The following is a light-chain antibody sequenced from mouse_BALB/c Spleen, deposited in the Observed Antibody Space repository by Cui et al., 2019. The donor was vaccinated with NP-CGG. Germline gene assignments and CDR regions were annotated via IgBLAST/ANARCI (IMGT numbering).Light chain of an antibody. Sequence: QAVVTQESAPTTSPGETVTLTCRSSTGAVTTNNFANWVQEKPDHLFTGLIGGTNNRAPGVPARFSGSLIGDKAALTITGAQTEDEAIYFCALWYSNHWVFGGGTKLTV. CDR2: GTN. CDR3: ALWYSNHWV. J-gene: IGLJ1*01. CDR1: TGAVTTNNF. V-gene: IGLV1*01.